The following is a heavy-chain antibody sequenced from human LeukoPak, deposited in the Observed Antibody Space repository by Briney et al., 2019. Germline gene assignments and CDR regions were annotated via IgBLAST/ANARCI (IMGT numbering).Heavy chain of an antibody. CDR2: LSYTGTT. CDR1: GGSISSYY. V-gene: IGHV4-59*01. D-gene: IGHD5-18*01. J-gene: IGHJ6*03. Sequence: SETLSLTCTVSGGSISSYYWSWIRQPPGKGLARLGYLSYTGTTNYNPSLKSRVTISVDTSKNQFSLKLSSVTAADTAVYYCARRAAGYSYGYGDYNYYYYMDVWGKGTTVTVSS. CDR3: ARRAAGYSYGYGDYNYYYYMDV.